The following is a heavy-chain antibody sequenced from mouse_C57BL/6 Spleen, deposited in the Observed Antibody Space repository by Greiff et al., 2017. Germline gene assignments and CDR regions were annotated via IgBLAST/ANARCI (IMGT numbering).Heavy chain of an antibody. CDR2: IYPGSGST. D-gene: IGHD1-1*01. J-gene: IGHJ3*01. V-gene: IGHV1-55*01. CDR3: ARLGIPLITTVVATDAY. CDR1: GYTFTSYW. Sequence: QVQLQQPGAELVKPGASVKMSCKASGYTFTSYWITWVKQRPGQGLEWIGDIYPGSGSTNYNEKFKSKATLTVDTSSSTAYMQLSSLTSEDSAVYYCARLGIPLITTVVATDAYWGQGTLVTVSA.